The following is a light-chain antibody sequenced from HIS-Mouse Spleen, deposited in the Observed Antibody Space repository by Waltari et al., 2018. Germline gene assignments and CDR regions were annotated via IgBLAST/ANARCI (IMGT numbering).Light chain of an antibody. CDR2: GAS. Sequence: EIVLTQSPGTLSLSPGERATLSCRASQSVSSSYLAWYQQKPGQAPTLLIYGASSSATGIPDRFSGSGSGTDFTLTISRLEPEDFAVYYCQQYGSSPPTFGQGTKVEIK. CDR1: QSVSSSY. V-gene: IGKV3-20*01. J-gene: IGKJ1*01. CDR3: QQYGSSPPT.